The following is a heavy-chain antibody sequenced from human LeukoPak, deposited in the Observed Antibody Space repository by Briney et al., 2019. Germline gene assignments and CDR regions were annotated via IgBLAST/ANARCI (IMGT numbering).Heavy chain of an antibody. CDR3: ARDPLRSSFDS. CDR1: GGSVTPYH. CDR2: LHISGNK. J-gene: IGHJ4*02. V-gene: IGHV4-4*07. D-gene: IGHD6-13*01. Sequence: SETLSLTCTVSGGSVTPYHWTWIRQPAGKGLEWIGRLHISGNKNYNPSLKGRVTISLDTSKNQLSLEMTSVTAADTAVYSCARDPLRSSFDSWGRGILVTVSS.